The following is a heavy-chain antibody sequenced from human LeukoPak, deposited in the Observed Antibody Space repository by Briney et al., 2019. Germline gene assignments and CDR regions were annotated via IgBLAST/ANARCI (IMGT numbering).Heavy chain of an antibody. CDR3: AKWGCSGGSCYPFDY. Sequence: PGGSLRLSCAASGFTFNSHAMAGVRQAPGKGLEWGSAISGRGGRAYDADSVKGRFTISRDNSKTTLSLHMNSLRAEDTAVYYCAKWGCSGGSCYPFDYWGQGTLVTVSS. D-gene: IGHD2-15*01. J-gene: IGHJ4*02. CDR2: ISGRGGRA. CDR1: GFTFNSHA. V-gene: IGHV3-23*01.